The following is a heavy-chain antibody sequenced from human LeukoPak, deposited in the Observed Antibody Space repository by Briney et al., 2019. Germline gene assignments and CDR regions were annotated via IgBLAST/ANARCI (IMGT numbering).Heavy chain of an antibody. V-gene: IGHV1-8*01. J-gene: IGHJ5*02. CDR1: GYTFTSYD. CDR3: ARGRVVRGVIYPHIFGNQLHQQNWFDP. CDR2: MNPNSGNT. Sequence: SVNVSCKASGYTFTSYDINWVRQATGQRREWMGWMNPNSGNTDYAQKFQGRVTMTRNTSISTAYMELSSLRSEDTAVYYCARGRVVRGVIYPHIFGNQLHQQNWFDPWGQGTLVTVSS. D-gene: IGHD3-10*01.